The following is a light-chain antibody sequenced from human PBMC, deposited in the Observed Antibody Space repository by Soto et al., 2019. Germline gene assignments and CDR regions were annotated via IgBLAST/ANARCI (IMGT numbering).Light chain of an antibody. CDR2: AAS. CDR3: QEYSKWPLFT. Sequence: EIVVTQYPGILSVSPGDRATLSCRASQSVSTNLAWYQQKPGQAPTLLIYAASTRATGIPARFTGSGSGTDFTLTISSLQSEYFAVYYCQEYSKWPLFTFGPGTRVDI. J-gene: IGKJ3*01. V-gene: IGKV3-15*01. CDR1: QSVSTN.